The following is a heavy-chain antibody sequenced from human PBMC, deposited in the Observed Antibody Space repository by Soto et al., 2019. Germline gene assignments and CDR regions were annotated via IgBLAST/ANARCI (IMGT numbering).Heavy chain of an antibody. Sequence: GGSLRLSCAASGFTFDNYAMHWVRQGPGGGLEWVAAVADNGNNKNYADSVKGRFTISRDNSNMTMFLQLTSLKEDDTGVYYCARGTTRVGIRLSDFDHWGRGTPVTVSS. CDR3: ARGTTRVGIRLSDFDH. CDR2: VADNGNNK. D-gene: IGHD1-26*01. J-gene: IGHJ4*02. CDR1: GFTFDNYA. V-gene: IGHV3-30*03.